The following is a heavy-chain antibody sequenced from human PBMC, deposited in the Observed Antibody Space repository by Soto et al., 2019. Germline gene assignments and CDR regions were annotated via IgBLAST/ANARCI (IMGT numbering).Heavy chain of an antibody. CDR3: ARDDVVVVAATPVYYYYMDV. Sequence: GGSLRLSCAASGFHFSGYGRNWVRQEPGKGLEWVSSISSSSSYIYYAASVQGRFTIPRDNAKNSLYLQMNSLRAEDTAVYYCARDDVVVVAATPVYYYYMDVWGKGTTVTVSS. V-gene: IGHV3-21*01. CDR2: ISSSSSYI. D-gene: IGHD2-15*01. CDR1: GFHFSGYG. J-gene: IGHJ6*03.